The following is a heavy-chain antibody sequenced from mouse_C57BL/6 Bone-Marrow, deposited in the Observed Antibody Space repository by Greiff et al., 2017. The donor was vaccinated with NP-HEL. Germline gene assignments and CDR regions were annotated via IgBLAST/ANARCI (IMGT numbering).Heavy chain of an antibody. CDR3: ARRGIYYYPPYAMDY. J-gene: IGHJ4*01. Sequence: EVQLVESGGGLVKPGGSLKLSCAASGFTFSDYGMHWVRQAPEKGLEWVAYISSGSSTIYYADTVKGRFTISRANSKNTLFLQLTSLRSEETAMYYCARRGIYYYPPYAMDYWGQGTSVTVSS. CDR2: ISSGSSTI. V-gene: IGHV5-17*01. D-gene: IGHD1-1*01. CDR1: GFTFSDYG.